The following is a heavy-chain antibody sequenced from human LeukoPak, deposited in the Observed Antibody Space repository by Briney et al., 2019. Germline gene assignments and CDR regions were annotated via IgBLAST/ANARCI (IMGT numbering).Heavy chain of an antibody. J-gene: IGHJ6*02. V-gene: IGHV4-34*01. CDR1: GGSFSGYY. CDR3: ARVPRIDYDFWSGYSYGMDV. CDR2: INHSGST. D-gene: IGHD3-3*01. Sequence: SETLSLTCAVYGGSFSGYYWSWIRQPPGKGLEWIGEINHSGSTNYNPSLKSRVTISVDTSKNQFSLKLSSVTAADTAVYYCARVPRIDYDFWSGYSYGMDVWGQGTTVTVSS.